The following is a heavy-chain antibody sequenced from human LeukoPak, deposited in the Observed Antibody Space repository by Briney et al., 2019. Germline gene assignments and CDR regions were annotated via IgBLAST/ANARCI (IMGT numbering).Heavy chain of an antibody. V-gene: IGHV4-31*03. CDR3: ARAGGFFSPFGY. CDR2: IYYSGST. CDR1: GGSISSGGYY. D-gene: IGHD3-3*01. Sequence: SETLSLTCTVSGGSISSGGYYWSWIRQHPGKGLERIGYIYYSGSTYYNPSLKSRVTISVDTSKNQFSLKLSSVTAADTAVYYCARAGGFFSPFGYWGQGTLVTVSS. J-gene: IGHJ4*02.